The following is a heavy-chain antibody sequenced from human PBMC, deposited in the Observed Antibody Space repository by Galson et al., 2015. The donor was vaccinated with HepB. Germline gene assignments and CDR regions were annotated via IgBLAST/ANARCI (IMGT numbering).Heavy chain of an antibody. CDR1: GFTLRSHG. CDR3: ARDSRHIPKDYYDSSGYYFIFDY. V-gene: IGHV3-33*01. J-gene: IGHJ4*02. CDR2: IWYDESNK. D-gene: IGHD3-22*01. Sequence: SLRLSCAASGFTLRSHGLHWVRHAPGKGREGVAVIWYDESNKYYADSVKGRFTISRDNSKNTLYLQMNSLRAEDTAVYYCARDSRHIPKDYYDSSGYYFIFDYWGQGTLVTVSS.